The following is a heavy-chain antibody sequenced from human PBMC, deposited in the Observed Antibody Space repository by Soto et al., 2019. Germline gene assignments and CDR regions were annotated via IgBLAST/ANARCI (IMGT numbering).Heavy chain of an antibody. D-gene: IGHD3-3*01. J-gene: IGHJ5*02. CDR2: IKSKTDGGTT. V-gene: IGHV3-15*01. CDR1: GFTFSNAL. CDR3: TTGLTIFGVVIDP. Sequence: EVQLVESGGGLVKPGGSLRLSRAASGFTFSNALMSWVRQAPGKGLEWVGRIKSKTDGGTTDYAAPVKGRFTISRDDSKNTLYLQMNSLKTEDTAVYYCTTGLTIFGVVIDPWGQGTLVTVSS.